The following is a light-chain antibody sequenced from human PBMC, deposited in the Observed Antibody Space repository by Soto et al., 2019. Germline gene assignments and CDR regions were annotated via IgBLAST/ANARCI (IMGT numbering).Light chain of an antibody. J-gene: IGKJ2*01. CDR3: QQYNNWPPKYT. CDR1: QSAYSSY. V-gene: IGKV3-20*01. Sequence: ELVLTQSPGTLSLSPGDRATLSCRSSQSAYSSYLSWYQQKPGQAPRLLIYGASNRATGIPDRFSGSGSGTDFTLTISGLEPEDFAVYYCQQYNNWPPKYTFGQGTKLEI. CDR2: GAS.